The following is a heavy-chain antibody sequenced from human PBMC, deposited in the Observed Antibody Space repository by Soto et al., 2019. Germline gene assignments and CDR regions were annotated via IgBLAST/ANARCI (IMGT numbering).Heavy chain of an antibody. CDR1: GFTFSSYA. CDR2: ISGSGGST. Sequence: EVQLLESGGGLVQPGGSLRLSCAASGFTFSSYAMSWVRQAPGKGLEWVSAISGSGGSTYYADSVKGRVTISRDNSKNALYLQMNSLRAEDTDVYYCAKTSGYSGYDSADYLGQGTLVTVSS. J-gene: IGHJ4*02. D-gene: IGHD5-12*01. CDR3: AKTSGYSGYDSADY. V-gene: IGHV3-23*01.